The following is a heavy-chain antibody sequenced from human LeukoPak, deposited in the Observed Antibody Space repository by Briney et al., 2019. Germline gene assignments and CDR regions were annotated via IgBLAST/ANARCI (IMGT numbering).Heavy chain of an antibody. J-gene: IGHJ3*02. Sequence: NSGGSLRLSCAASGFTFSNAWMSWVRQAPGKGLEWVGRIKSKTDGGTTDYAAPVKGRFTISRDDSKNTLYLQMNSLKTEDTAVYYCTTSMAVAQDAFDIWGQGTMVTVSS. V-gene: IGHV3-15*01. CDR3: TTSMAVAQDAFDI. D-gene: IGHD6-19*01. CDR1: GFTFSNAW. CDR2: IKSKTDGGTT.